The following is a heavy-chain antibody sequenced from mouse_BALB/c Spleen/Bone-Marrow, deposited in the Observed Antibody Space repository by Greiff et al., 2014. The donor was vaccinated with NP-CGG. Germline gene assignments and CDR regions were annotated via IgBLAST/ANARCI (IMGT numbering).Heavy chain of an antibody. CDR1: GYTFTSYT. V-gene: IGHV1-4*01. J-gene: IGHJ2*01. Sequence: VQLQQSGAELARPGASVKMSCKASGYTFTSYTMHWVKQRPGQGLEWIGYINPSSGYTNYNQKFKDKATLTADKSSSTAYMQLRGLTSEDAELYYCAGGLYYYGSSPNLDYWAQGTTLTVPS. CDR3: AGGLYYYGSSPNLDY. CDR2: INPSSGYT. D-gene: IGHD1-1*01.